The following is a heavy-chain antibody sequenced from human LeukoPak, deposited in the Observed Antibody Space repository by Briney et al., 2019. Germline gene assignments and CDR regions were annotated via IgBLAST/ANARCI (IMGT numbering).Heavy chain of an antibody. V-gene: IGHV3-23*01. D-gene: IGHD6-19*01. J-gene: IGHJ5*02. CDR2: ISGSGGST. Sequence: GGSLRLSCAASGFTFSSYAMSWVRQAPGKGLEWVSAISGSGGSTYYADSVKGWFTISRDNSKNTLYLQMNSLRAEDTAVYYCAKAQAVAGGRWFDPWGQGTLVTVSS. CDR1: GFTFSSYA. CDR3: AKAQAVAGGRWFDP.